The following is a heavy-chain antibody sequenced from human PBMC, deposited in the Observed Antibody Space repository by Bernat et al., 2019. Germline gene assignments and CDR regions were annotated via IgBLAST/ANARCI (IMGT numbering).Heavy chain of an antibody. J-gene: IGHJ4*02. D-gene: IGHD3-16*02. CDR2: ISYDGSNK. CDR3: AGSTNYDYIWGSYRPYNPFDY. CDR1: GFTFSSYA. Sequence: QVQLVESGGGVVQPGRSLRLSCAASGFTFSSYAMHWVRQAPGKGLEWVAVISYDGSNKYYADSVKGRFTISRDNSKNTLYLQMNSLRAEDTAVYYCAGSTNYDYIWGSYRPYNPFDYWGQGTLVTVSS. V-gene: IGHV3-30*01.